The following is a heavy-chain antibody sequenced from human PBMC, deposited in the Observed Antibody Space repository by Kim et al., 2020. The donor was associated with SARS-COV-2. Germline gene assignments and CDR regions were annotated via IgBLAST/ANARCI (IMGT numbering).Heavy chain of an antibody. D-gene: IGHD1-26*01. Sequence: YSPSFQGQVTISADKSISTAYLQWSSLKASDTAMYYCARRALEGATYFDYWGQGTLVTVSS. CDR3: ARRALEGATYFDY. J-gene: IGHJ4*02. V-gene: IGHV5-51*01.